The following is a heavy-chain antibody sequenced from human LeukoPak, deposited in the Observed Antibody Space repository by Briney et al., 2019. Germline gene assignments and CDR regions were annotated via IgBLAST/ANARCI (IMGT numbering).Heavy chain of an antibody. Sequence: GGSLRLSCAASGFTFDDYGMSWVRQAPGKGLEWVSSINWNGRSTSYVDSVKGRFTISRDSAKNSVYLQMNSLRGEDTAFYYCVRGGSNWGTYWGQGTLVAVSS. V-gene: IGHV3-20*04. CDR3: VRGGSNWGTY. D-gene: IGHD7-27*01. CDR2: INWNGRST. J-gene: IGHJ4*02. CDR1: GFTFDDYG.